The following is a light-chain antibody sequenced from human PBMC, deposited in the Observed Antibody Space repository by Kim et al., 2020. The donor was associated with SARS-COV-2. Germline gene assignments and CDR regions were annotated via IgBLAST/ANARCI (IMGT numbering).Light chain of an antibody. CDR1: QSISSW. CDR2: DAS. CDR3: QQYNSYSGT. Sequence: GDRATITCRASQSISSWLAWYQQKPGKAPKLLINDASSLESGVPSRFSGSGSGTEFTLTISSLQPDDFATYYCQQYNSYSGTFGQGTKVDIK. J-gene: IGKJ1*01. V-gene: IGKV1-5*01.